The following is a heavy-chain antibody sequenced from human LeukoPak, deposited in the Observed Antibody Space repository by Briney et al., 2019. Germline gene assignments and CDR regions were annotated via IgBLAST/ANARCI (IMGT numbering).Heavy chain of an antibody. J-gene: IGHJ4*02. V-gene: IGHV3-33*06. CDR3: AKDSAVSAFDY. CDR2: IWYDGSNK. Sequence: SCAASGFTFSSYGMHWVRQAPGKGLEWVAVIWYDGSNKYYADSVKGRFTISRDNSKNTLYLQMNSLRAEDTAVYYCAKDSAVSAFDYWGQGTLVTVSS. D-gene: IGHD6-19*01. CDR1: GFTFSSYG.